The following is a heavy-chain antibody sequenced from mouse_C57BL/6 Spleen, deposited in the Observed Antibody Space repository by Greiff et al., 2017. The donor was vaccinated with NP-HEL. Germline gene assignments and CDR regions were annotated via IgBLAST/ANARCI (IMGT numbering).Heavy chain of an antibody. CDR1: GYTFTSYW. V-gene: IGHV1-69*01. D-gene: IGHD2-3*01. CDR3: ESGGGGYYVGNDWFAY. CDR2: IDPSDSYT. Sequence: QVQLQQPGAELVMPGASVKLSCKASGYTFTSYWMHWVKQRPGQGLEWIGEIDPSDSYTNYTQKFKGKSTLTVDKSSSTAYMQLSSLTSEDSAVYYGESGGGGYYVGNDWFAYWGQGTLVTVSA. J-gene: IGHJ3*01.